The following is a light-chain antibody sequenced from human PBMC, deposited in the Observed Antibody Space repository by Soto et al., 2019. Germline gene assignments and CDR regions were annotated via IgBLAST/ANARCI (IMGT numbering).Light chain of an antibody. CDR3: QHYNTYPWT. CDR2: GSS. J-gene: IGKJ1*01. CDR1: HSISDT. Sequence: EIVMTQSPATLSVSPGERATLSCRASHSISDTLAWYQQKPGQAPRLLIFGSSTRAPGIPARFSASGSETEFTLTITTLQSEDFATYYCQHYNTYPWTFGQGTKVEIK. V-gene: IGKV3-15*01.